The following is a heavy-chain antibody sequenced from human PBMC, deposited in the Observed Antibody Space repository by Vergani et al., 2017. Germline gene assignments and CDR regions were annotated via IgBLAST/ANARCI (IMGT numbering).Heavy chain of an antibody. CDR1: GFIFSRYA. CDR2: ISGSGGST. J-gene: IGHJ4*02. Sequence: VQLVESGGGVVQPGRSLRLSCAASGFIFSRYAMSWVRQAPGKGLEWVSAISGSGGSTYYADAVKGRFTISRDNSKNTLYLQMNSLRAEDTAVYYCAKEGGRYSGYDFFDYWGQGTLVTVSS. V-gene: IGHV3-23*04. D-gene: IGHD5-12*01. CDR3: AKEGGRYSGYDFFDY.